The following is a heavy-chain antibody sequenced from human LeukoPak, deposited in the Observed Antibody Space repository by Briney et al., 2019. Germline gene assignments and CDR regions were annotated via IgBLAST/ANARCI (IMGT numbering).Heavy chain of an antibody. CDR2: IHSTGST. CDR3: ARECTTTSCPYNNMDV. CDR1: RGSISSNY. D-gene: IGHD2-2*01. V-gene: IGHV4-4*07. J-gene: IGHJ6*02. Sequence: SETLSLTCSVSRGSISSNYWTWIRQPAGKGLEWIGRIHSTGSTNYNPSLKSRVTMSVDTSKNQFSLKLSSVAAADTAVYYCARECTTTSCPYNNMDVWGQGTTVTVAS.